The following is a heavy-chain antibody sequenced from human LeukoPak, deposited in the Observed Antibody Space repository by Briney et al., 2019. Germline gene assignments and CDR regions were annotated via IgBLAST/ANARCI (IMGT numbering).Heavy chain of an antibody. V-gene: IGHV3-48*04. CDR2: ISSSSSTI. CDR3: AKDALEAADYYYYGMDV. J-gene: IGHJ6*02. CDR1: GFTFSSYS. D-gene: IGHD2-15*01. Sequence: GGSLRLSCAASGFTFSSYSMNWVRQAPGKGLEWVSYISSSSSTIYYADSVKGRFTISRDNAKNSLYLQMNSLRAEDTALYYCAKDALEAADYYYYGMDVWGQGTTVTVSS.